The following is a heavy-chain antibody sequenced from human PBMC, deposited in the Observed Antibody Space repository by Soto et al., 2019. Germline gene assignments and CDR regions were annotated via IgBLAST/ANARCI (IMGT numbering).Heavy chain of an antibody. Sequence: QITLKESGPTLMKPTQTLTLTCTFSGFSLTSSGVGVGWIRQPPGKAPEWLAVIYWDDEKYYRPSLKSRLTITQDASKNQVVLTLSNMDPEDTATHYCAHRLRVIAVRAFDYWGQGTLVTVSS. CDR3: AHRLRVIAVRAFDY. V-gene: IGHV2-5*02. CDR1: GFSLTSSGVG. D-gene: IGHD3-10*01. J-gene: IGHJ4*02. CDR2: IYWDDEK.